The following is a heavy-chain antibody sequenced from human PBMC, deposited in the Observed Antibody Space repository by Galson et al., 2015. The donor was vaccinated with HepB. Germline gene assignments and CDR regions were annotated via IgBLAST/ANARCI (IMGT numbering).Heavy chain of an antibody. V-gene: IGHV3-73*01. D-gene: IGHD2-2*01. Sequence: LRLSCAASGFTFRGSAIHWVRQASGKGLEWVGRIRSKASSHATAYAASLKGRFTISRDDSKNTAYLHMNRLKTEDTAVYYCTRLGDFSGYSSSWGQGTLVTVSS. CDR3: TRLGDFSGYSSS. CDR2: IRSKASSHAT. CDR1: GFTFRGSA. J-gene: IGHJ4*02.